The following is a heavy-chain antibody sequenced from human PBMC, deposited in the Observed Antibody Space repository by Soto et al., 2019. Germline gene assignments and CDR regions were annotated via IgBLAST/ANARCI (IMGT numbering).Heavy chain of an antibody. CDR3: ARDVRSGYYTGYYYYGMDV. V-gene: IGHV4-59*01. D-gene: IGHD3-3*01. Sequence: SETLSLTCTVSGGSISSYYWSWIRQPPGKGLEWIGYIYYSGSTNYNPSLKSRVTISVDTSKNQFSLKLSSVTAADTAVYYCARDVRSGYYTGYYYYGMDVWGQGTTVTVSS. CDR2: IYYSGST. CDR1: GGSISSYY. J-gene: IGHJ6*02.